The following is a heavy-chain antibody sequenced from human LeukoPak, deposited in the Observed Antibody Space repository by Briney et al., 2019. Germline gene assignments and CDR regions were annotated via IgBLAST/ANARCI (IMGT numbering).Heavy chain of an antibody. Sequence: GGSLRLSCAASGFTFSSYAMSWVRQAPGKGLVWVSRINSDGSSTSYADTVKGRFTISRDNLKNTLYLQMNSLRAEDTAVYYCARDPPHDNSVGFDRWGQGTLVTVSS. D-gene: IGHD3-22*01. CDR2: INSDGSST. J-gene: IGHJ5*02. CDR3: ARDPPHDNSVGFDR. CDR1: GFTFSSYA. V-gene: IGHV3-74*01.